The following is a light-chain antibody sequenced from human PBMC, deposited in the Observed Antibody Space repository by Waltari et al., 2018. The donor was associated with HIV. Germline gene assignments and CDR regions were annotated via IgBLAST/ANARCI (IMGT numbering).Light chain of an antibody. J-gene: IGKJ2*01. V-gene: IGKV1-17*01. Sequence: DIQMTQSPSSLSASVGDRVTITCRASQAIRSNVCWFQQKSGKAPKRLIFDAAKLQSGVPSRFSGSGFGAEFTLTISSLQPEDFATYYCLQQSTYPDTFGQGTNVEIK. CDR1: QAIRSN. CDR2: DAA. CDR3: LQQSTYPDT.